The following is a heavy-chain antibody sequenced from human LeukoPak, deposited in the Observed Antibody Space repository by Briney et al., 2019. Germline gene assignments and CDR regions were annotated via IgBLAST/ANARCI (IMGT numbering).Heavy chain of an antibody. CDR2: INPNSGGT. CDR1: GYTFTGYF. Sequence: GASVKVSCKASGYTFTGYFMHWVRQAPGQGLEWMGWINPNSGGTNYAQKFQGRVTLTRDTSISTAYMELSRLGSDDTAVYYCAREEGIVVVVARSSAFDIWGQGTMVTVSS. J-gene: IGHJ3*02. CDR3: AREEGIVVVVARSSAFDI. D-gene: IGHD2-15*01. V-gene: IGHV1-2*02.